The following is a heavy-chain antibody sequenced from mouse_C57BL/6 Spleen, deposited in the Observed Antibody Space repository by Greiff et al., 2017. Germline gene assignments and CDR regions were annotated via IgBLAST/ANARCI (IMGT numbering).Heavy chain of an antibody. CDR1: GYAFTNYL. J-gene: IGHJ2*01. Sequence: VQLQQSGAELVRPGTSVKVSCKASGYAFTNYLIEWVKQRPGQGLEWIGVINPGSGGTNYNEKFKGKATLTADKSSSTAYMQLSSLTSEDSAVYFCARAGPRGYYFDYWGQGTTLTVSS. CDR2: INPGSGGT. CDR3: ARAGPRGYYFDY. V-gene: IGHV1-54*01.